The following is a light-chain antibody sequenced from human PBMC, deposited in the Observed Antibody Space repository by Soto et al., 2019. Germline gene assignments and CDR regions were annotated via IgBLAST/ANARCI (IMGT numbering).Light chain of an antibody. Sequence: VLTQSPGTLSLSPVDTATLSCGASQSVSDLAWYQQKPGQAPRLLIYGPSTRATGIPVRFSGSGSGTEFTLTITSLQSEDFAVYYCQEYNNWHPITFGGGTKVDIK. CDR2: GPS. V-gene: IGKV3-15*01. CDR3: QEYNNWHPIT. J-gene: IGKJ4*01. CDR1: QSVSD.